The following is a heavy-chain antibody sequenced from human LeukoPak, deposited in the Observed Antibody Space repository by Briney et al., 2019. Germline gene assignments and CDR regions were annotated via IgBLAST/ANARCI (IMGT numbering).Heavy chain of an antibody. CDR1: GGSISSSSYY. D-gene: IGHD3-22*01. CDR3: ASRITMIVVVITDEAEDSFDY. CDR2: IYYSGST. Sequence: PSETLSLTCTVSGGSISSSSYYWGWIRQPPGKGLEWIGSIYYSGSTYYNPSLKSRVTISVDTSKNQFSLKLSSVTAADTAVYYCASRITMIVVVITDEAEDSFDYWGQGTLVTVSS. V-gene: IGHV4-39*01. J-gene: IGHJ4*02.